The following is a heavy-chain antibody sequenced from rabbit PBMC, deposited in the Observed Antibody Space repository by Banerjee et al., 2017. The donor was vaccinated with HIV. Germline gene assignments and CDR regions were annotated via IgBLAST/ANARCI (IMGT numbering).Heavy chain of an antibody. CDR1: GFDFSSYY. CDR3: ARAGDAGYIPDGFCAL. D-gene: IGHD7-1*01. CDR2: ISSGGST. V-gene: IGHV1S33*01. Sequence: QEQLKETGGGLVQPGGSLTLSCKASGFDFSSYYMSWVRQAPGKGLEWIGYISSGGSTNYASWVNGRFSISRENTQNTVSLQLNSLTAADTATYFCARAGDAGYIPDGFCALWGPGTLVTVS. J-gene: IGHJ4*01.